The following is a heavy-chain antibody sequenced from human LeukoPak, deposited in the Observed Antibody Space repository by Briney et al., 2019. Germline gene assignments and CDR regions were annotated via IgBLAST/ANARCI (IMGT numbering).Heavy chain of an antibody. J-gene: IGHJ6*04. Sequence: GGSLSLSCAVSGLTFSNYGMSGVRQAPGKGLEWVSGIIGIGGSTNYADSVKGRFTLYRDNRISMLYLQMSSLRAEDTAVYYCAKDLSYNDYAVLYCMDVWGKGPTVTVSS. CDR1: GLTFSNYG. V-gene: IGHV3-23*01. D-gene: IGHD4-17*01. CDR2: IIGIGGST. CDR3: AKDLSYNDYAVLYCMDV.